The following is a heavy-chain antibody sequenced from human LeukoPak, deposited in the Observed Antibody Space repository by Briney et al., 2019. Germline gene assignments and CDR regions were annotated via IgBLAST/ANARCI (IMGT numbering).Heavy chain of an antibody. Sequence: VASVKVSCKASGYTFTGYYIHWVRQAPGQGLEWMGWINPYSGDTNYAPKSQGRVTMTRDTAISTTYMELSRLTSDDTAVYFCVRSGGAAAGMNWFDPWGQGTPVTVSS. D-gene: IGHD6-13*01. CDR1: GYTFTGYY. CDR3: VRSGGAAAGMNWFDP. V-gene: IGHV1-2*02. CDR2: INPYSGDT. J-gene: IGHJ5*02.